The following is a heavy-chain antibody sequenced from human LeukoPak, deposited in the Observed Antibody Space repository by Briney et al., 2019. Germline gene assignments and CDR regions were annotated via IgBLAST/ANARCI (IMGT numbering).Heavy chain of an antibody. CDR1: GFTFSSYS. Sequence: PGGSLRLSCAASGFTFSSYSMNWVRQAPGKGLEWVSYISSSGSTIYYADSVKGRFTISRDNAKNSLYLQMNSLRAEDTAVYYCARGADRYFDWLLYRLDAFDIWGQGTMVTVSS. D-gene: IGHD3-9*01. V-gene: IGHV3-48*04. CDR2: ISSSGSTI. CDR3: ARGADRYFDWLLYRLDAFDI. J-gene: IGHJ3*02.